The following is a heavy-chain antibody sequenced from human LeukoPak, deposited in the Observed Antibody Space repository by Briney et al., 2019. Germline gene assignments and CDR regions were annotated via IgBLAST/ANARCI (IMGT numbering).Heavy chain of an antibody. D-gene: IGHD4-17*01. Sequence: SETLSLTCTVSGGSISSGSYYWGWIRQPPGKGLEWIGSIYYSGSTYYSPSLQSRVTISVDTSKNQFSLKLSSVTAADTAVYYCARDYGDYAYYFDYWGQGTLVTVSS. J-gene: IGHJ4*02. V-gene: IGHV4-39*01. CDR3: ARDYGDYAYYFDY. CDR2: IYYSGST. CDR1: GGSISSGSYY.